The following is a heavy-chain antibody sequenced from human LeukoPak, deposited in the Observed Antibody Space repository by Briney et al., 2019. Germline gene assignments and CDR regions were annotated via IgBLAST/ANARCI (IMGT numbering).Heavy chain of an antibody. Sequence: SQTLSLTCAVSGVSISSGGYSWNWIRQSPGKGLEWIGYISHSGSTYYNPSLKSRLTISVDRSKNQFSLKLSSVTAADTAVYYCARDGSLYDRKYFFDYWGQGTLVTVSS. CDR2: ISHSGST. D-gene: IGHD3-22*01. V-gene: IGHV4-30-2*06. CDR1: GVSISSGGYS. CDR3: ARDGSLYDRKYFFDY. J-gene: IGHJ4*02.